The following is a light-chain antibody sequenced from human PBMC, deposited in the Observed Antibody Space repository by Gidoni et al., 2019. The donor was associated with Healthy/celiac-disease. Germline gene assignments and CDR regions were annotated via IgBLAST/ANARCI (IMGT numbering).Light chain of an antibody. Sequence: EIGLTQSPGTLSWSPGERATLPCRASQSVSSSYLAGYQQKPGQAPRLLIYGASSRATGIPDRFSGSGSGTDFTLPISRLEPEEFAVYYCQQYGSSPYTFGQGTKLEIK. CDR3: QQYGSSPYT. V-gene: IGKV3-20*01. CDR1: QSVSSSY. J-gene: IGKJ2*01. CDR2: GAS.